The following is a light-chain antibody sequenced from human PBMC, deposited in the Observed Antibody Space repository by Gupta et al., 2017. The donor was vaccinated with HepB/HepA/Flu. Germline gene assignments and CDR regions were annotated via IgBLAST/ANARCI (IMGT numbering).Light chain of an antibody. Sequence: SYVLTQPPSVSVAPGKTASIPCGGNNIEIYSVHWYQQKSGQAPVLVLYDDSDRPSGIPERFSGSNSGNTATLTISTVEAGDEADYYCQVWDTSSDHVVFGGGTKLTVL. J-gene: IGLJ3*02. CDR1: NIEIYS. V-gene: IGLV3-21*03. CDR3: QVWDTSSDHVV. CDR2: DDS.